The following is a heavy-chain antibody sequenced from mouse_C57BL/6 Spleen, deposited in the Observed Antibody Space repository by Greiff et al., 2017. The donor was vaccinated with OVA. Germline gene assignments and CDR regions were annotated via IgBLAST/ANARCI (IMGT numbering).Heavy chain of an antibody. CDR2: IDPSDSYT. CDR3: ARGGYGNSYWYFDV. J-gene: IGHJ1*03. Sequence: QVQLQQPGAELVMPGASVKLSCKASGYTFTSYWMHWVKQRPGQGLEWIGEIDPSDSYTNYNQKFKGKSTLTVDKSSSTAYMQLSSLTSEDSAVYYCARGGYGNSYWYFDVWGTGTTVTVSS. V-gene: IGHV1-69*01. D-gene: IGHD2-1*01. CDR1: GYTFTSYW.